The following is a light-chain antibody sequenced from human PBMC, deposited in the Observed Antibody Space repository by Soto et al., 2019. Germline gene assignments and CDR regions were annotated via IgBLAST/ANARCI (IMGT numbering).Light chain of an antibody. CDR2: GNS. V-gene: IGLV1-40*01. CDR1: SSNIGAGYE. Sequence: QSVLTQPPSVSGAPGQRVTISCTGSSSNIGAGYEVHWYQQLPGTAPKLLIYGNSNRPSGVPDRFSGSKSGTSASLAITGLQAEDEAEYYCQSYDSSLSGYVVFGGGTQLTVL. J-gene: IGLJ2*01. CDR3: QSYDSSLSGYVV.